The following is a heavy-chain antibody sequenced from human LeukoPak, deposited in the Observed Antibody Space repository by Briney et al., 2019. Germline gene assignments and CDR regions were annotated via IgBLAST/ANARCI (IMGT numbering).Heavy chain of an antibody. V-gene: IGHV3-23*01. D-gene: IGHD5-18*01. Sequence: GGSLRLSCAASGFTFSSYAMSWVRQAPGKGLEWVSAISGSGGSTYYAASVKGRFTISRDNSKNTLYLQMNSLRPGDTAVYYCAKGYNYAYEYWGQGTLVTVSS. J-gene: IGHJ4*02. CDR3: AKGYNYAYEY. CDR1: GFTFSSYA. CDR2: ISGSGGST.